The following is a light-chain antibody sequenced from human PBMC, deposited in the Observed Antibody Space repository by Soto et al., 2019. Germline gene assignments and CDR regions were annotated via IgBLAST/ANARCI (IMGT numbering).Light chain of an antibody. Sequence: DIQMTQSPSSLSASVGDRLTITCRASQDISNYFAWVQQKPGKAPKYLIYAASSLQSGVPSRFSGSASGTDFALTISSLEPEDFATYYCQQYHSYPITLGQGTRLEIK. CDR3: QQYHSYPIT. V-gene: IGKV1-16*01. CDR1: QDISNY. CDR2: AAS. J-gene: IGKJ5*01.